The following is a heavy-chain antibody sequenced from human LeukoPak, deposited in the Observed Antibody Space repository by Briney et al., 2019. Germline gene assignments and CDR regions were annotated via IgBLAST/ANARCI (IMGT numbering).Heavy chain of an antibody. V-gene: IGHV5-51*01. Sequence: GESLQISCKGSGYSFTSYWIGWVRQVPGKGLEWMGTIYPGDSDTRYSPSFQGRVTISADKSISTAYLQWSSLKASDTAMYYCAGHIAARLIDYWGQGTLVTVSS. J-gene: IGHJ4*02. CDR3: AGHIAARLIDY. D-gene: IGHD6-6*01. CDR2: IYPGDSDT. CDR1: GYSFTSYW.